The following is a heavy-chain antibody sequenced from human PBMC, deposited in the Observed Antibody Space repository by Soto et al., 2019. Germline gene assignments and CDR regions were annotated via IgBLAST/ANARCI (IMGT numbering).Heavy chain of an antibody. Sequence: VASVKVSCKASGYTFTSYDINWVRQATGQGLEWMGWMNPNSGNTGYAQKFQGRDTMTRNTSISTAYMELSSMRSEDTALYYCASEGATYYYFWSGYSVNDGYYYYGMDVWGQGTTVTVSS. CDR1: GYTFTSYD. D-gene: IGHD3-3*01. CDR3: ASEGATYYYFWSGYSVNDGYYYYGMDV. J-gene: IGHJ6*02. CDR2: MNPNSGNT. V-gene: IGHV1-8*01.